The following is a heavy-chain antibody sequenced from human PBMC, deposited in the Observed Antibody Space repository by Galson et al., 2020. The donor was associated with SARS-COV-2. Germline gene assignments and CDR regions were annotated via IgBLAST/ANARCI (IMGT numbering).Heavy chain of an antibody. Sequence: ASVKVSCKASGYTFTNYYMHWVRLAPGQGLEWMGRINPNSGDTDVAQKFQGRVTMTTDTSLTTAYMELSRLTSDDTAVYYCTRGSNSSPFYHFDPWGQGTLVTVSS. V-gene: IGHV1-2*06. CDR3: TRGSNSSPFYHFDP. D-gene: IGHD3-10*01. CDR2: INPNSGDT. CDR1: GYTFTNYY. J-gene: IGHJ5*02.